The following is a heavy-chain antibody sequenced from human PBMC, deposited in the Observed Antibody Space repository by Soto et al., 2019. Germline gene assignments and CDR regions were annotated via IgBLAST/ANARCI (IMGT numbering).Heavy chain of an antibody. CDR3: ARGWQRDFLDY. J-gene: IGHJ4*02. CDR1: GGSISSYY. Sequence: SETLSLTCTVSGGSISSYYWSWIRQPPGKGLEWIGYIYYSGSTNYNPSLKSRVTISVDTSRNQFSLKLSSVTAADTAVYYCARGWQRDFLDYWGQGTLVTVSS. V-gene: IGHV4-59*01. CDR2: IYYSGST.